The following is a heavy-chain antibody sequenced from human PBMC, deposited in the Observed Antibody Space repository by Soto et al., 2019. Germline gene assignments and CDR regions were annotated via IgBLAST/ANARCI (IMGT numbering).Heavy chain of an antibody. J-gene: IGHJ4*02. V-gene: IGHV4-59*01. CDR3: AREEAADGIGY. CDR1: GGSISSYY. D-gene: IGHD6-13*01. Sequence: SETLSLTCTVSGGSISSYYWSWIRQPPGKGLEWIGYIYYSGSTNYNPSLKSRVTISVDTSKNQFSLKLSSVTAADTAVYYCAREEAADGIGYWGQGTLVTVSP. CDR2: IYYSGST.